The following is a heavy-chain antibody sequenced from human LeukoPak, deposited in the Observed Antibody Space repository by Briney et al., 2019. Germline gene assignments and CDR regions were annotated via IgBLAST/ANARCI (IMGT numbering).Heavy chain of an antibody. Sequence: GASVKVSCKASGYTFTSYDINWVRQATGQGLEWMGWMNPNSGNTGYEQKSQGRGPITRNTSITTAYMELSSLRSEDTAVYCCARVARLRFLGSPGYWGQGTLVTVSS. CDR1: GYTFTSYD. D-gene: IGHD3-3*01. J-gene: IGHJ4*02. V-gene: IGHV1-8*03. CDR2: MNPNSGNT. CDR3: ARVARLRFLGSPGY.